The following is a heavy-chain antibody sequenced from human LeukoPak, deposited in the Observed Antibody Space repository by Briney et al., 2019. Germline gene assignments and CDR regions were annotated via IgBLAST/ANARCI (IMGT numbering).Heavy chain of an antibody. CDR3: ARVYYDILTGYYEDY. CDR2: INPSGGST. Sequence: ASVKVSCKASGYTFTSYYIHWVRQAPGQGLEWMGLINPSGGSTNYAQKFQGRVTMTRDTSISTAYMELSRLRSDDTAVYYCARVYYDILTGYYEDYWGQGTLVTVSS. CDR1: GYTFTSYY. D-gene: IGHD3-9*01. J-gene: IGHJ4*02. V-gene: IGHV1-46*01.